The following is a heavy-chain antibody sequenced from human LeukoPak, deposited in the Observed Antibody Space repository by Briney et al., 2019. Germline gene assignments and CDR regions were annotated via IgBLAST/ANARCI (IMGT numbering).Heavy chain of an antibody. CDR3: ARDTDSYYGMDV. D-gene: IGHD3-22*01. CDR1: GFIFNNYG. V-gene: IGHV3-48*04. CDR2: ISSSGSTI. Sequence: GGSLRLSCAASGFIFNNYGLVWVRQAPGNGLEWVSYISSSGSTIYYADSVKGRFTISRDNAKNSLYLQMNSLRAEDTAVYYCARDTDSYYGMDVWGQGTTVTVSS. J-gene: IGHJ6*02.